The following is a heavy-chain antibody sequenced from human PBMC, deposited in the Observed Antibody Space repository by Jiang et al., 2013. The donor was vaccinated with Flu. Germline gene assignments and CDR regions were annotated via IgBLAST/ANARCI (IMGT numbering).Heavy chain of an antibody. CDR3: ARHLKDFDYFLDY. D-gene: IGHD3-9*01. CDR2: VYHSGSS. Sequence: GLLKPSETLSLSCSVSGGSVSSSGYYWGWIRQPPGKGLEWMGSVYHSGSSYYTPSLKSRVTISVDTSKNHFSLRLSSVTAADTAVYYCARHLKDFDYFLDYWGQGTLVTVSS. CDR1: GGSVSSSGYY. V-gene: IGHV4-39*01. J-gene: IGHJ4*02.